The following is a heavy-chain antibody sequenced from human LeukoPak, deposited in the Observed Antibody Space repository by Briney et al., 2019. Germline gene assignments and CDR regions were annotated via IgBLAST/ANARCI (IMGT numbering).Heavy chain of an antibody. V-gene: IGHV4-30-2*01. CDR2: IYHSGST. J-gene: IGHJ5*02. CDR3: ARCIAARPGWFDP. CDR1: GGSISSGGYY. Sequence: SETLSLTCTVSGGSISSGGYYWSWIRQPPGKGLEWIGYIYHSGSTYYNPSLKSRVTISVDRSKNQFSLNLSSVTAADTAVYYCARCIAARPGWFDPWGQGTLVTVSS. D-gene: IGHD6-6*01.